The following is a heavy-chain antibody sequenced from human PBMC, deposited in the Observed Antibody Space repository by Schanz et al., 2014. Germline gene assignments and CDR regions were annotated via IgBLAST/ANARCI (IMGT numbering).Heavy chain of an antibody. J-gene: IGHJ6*02. D-gene: IGHD3-3*01. Sequence: QVQLVQSGAEVKKPGASVKVSCKASTYTFSTYYIHWVRQAPGQGLEWMGVINPSGGSTNYAQKFQGRVRMTRDTSTSTVYMELSSLRSEDTAVFYCATEAIRQTYNYYGMDVWGQGTTVTVSS. V-gene: IGHV1-46*01. CDR1: TYTFSTYY. CDR3: ATEAIRQTYNYYGMDV. CDR2: INPSGGST.